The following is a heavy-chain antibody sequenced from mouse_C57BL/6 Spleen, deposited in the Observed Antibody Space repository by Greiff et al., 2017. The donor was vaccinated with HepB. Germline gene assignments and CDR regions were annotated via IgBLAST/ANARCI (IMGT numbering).Heavy chain of an antibody. CDR2: ISYSGST. J-gene: IGHJ4*01. CDR3: ARGSNFYAMDY. CDR1: GYSITSGYD. V-gene: IGHV3-1*01. D-gene: IGHD2-5*01. Sequence: EVKLVESGPGMVKPSQSLSLTCTVTGYSITSGYDWHWIRHFPGNKLEWMGYISYSGSTNYNPSLKSRISITHDTSKNHFFLKLNSVTTEDTATYYCARGSNFYAMDYWGQGTSVTVSS.